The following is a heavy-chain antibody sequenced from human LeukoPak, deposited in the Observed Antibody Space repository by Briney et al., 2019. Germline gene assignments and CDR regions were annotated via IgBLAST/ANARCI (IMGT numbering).Heavy chain of an antibody. J-gene: IGHJ4*02. Sequence: ASVKVSCKASGFTFTSYGISWVRQAPGQGLEWMGWISTYSGNTNYAQSLQGRVTMTTDTSTNTVYMELRSLGSDDTAVYYCASHKDYGDYYYLDYWGQGTLVTVSS. V-gene: IGHV1-18*01. CDR1: GFTFTSYG. CDR2: ISTYSGNT. CDR3: ASHKDYGDYYYLDY. D-gene: IGHD4-17*01.